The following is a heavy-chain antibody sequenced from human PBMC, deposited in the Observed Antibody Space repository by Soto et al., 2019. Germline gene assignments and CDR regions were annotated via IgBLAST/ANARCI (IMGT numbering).Heavy chain of an antibody. D-gene: IGHD3-3*01. J-gene: IGHJ4*02. Sequence: SETLSLTCTVSGGSISSGGYYWRWIRQHPGKGLEWIGYIYYSGSTYYNPSLKSRVTISVDTSKNQFSLKLSSVTAADTAVYYCARGTSTIFGVAFDYWGQGTLVTVSS. CDR1: GGSISSGGYY. CDR3: ARGTSTIFGVAFDY. CDR2: IYYSGST. V-gene: IGHV4-31*03.